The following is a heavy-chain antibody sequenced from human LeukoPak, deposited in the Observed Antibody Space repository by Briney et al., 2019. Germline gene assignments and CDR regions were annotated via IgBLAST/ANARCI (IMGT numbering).Heavy chain of an antibody. J-gene: IGHJ6*03. D-gene: IGHD4/OR15-4a*01. CDR1: GASIASGSYH. V-gene: IGHV4-61*02. Sequence: SQTLSLTCAISGASIASGSYHWDWIRQPAGSRPEYIGRISAGGRTNYNPSLKSRLTISMDTSKNHVSLRLSSVTAADTAVYYCARALKVPTSPRYYMDVWGKGTTVTVSS. CDR2: ISAGGRT. CDR3: ARALKVPTSPRYYMDV.